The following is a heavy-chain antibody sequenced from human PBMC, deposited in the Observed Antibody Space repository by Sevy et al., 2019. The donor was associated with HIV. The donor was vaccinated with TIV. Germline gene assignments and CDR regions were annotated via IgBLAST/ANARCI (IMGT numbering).Heavy chain of an antibody. Sequence: GASVKVSCKASGGTFSSYAISWVRQAPGQGLEWMGGIIPIFGTANYAQKFQGRVTITADKSTSTAYMELSSLRSEDTAVYYCARDVQGWRATNLGAFDIWGQGTMVTVSS. V-gene: IGHV1-69*06. CDR3: ARDVQGWRATNLGAFDI. CDR1: GGTFSSYA. J-gene: IGHJ3*02. CDR2: IIPIFGTA. D-gene: IGHD1-26*01.